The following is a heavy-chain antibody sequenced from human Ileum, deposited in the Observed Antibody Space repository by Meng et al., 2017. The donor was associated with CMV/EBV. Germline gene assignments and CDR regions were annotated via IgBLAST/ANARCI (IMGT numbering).Heavy chain of an antibody. CDR1: GGSITSGNYY. J-gene: IGHJ4*02. Sequence: QVQLRASVPRLVQPSQSLSLSCTVSGGSITSGNYYWRWIRQPPGRGLEWIGYIYYSGSTYYKPSLMSRVNISLDTSKNQFSLNLRSVTATDSAVYYCVRQVVAASFDYWGQGALVTVSS. CDR2: IYYSGST. CDR3: VRQVVAASFDY. D-gene: IGHD2-15*01. V-gene: IGHV4-30-4*08.